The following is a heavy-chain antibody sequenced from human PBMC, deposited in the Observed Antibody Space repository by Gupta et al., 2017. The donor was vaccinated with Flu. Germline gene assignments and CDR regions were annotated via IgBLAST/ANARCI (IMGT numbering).Heavy chain of an antibody. D-gene: IGHD2-2*01. Sequence: QMQLVESGGGVVQFGASLRLSCAAPGFTFSSYGTLWVRQAPGKGLEWVADIASDGSHKDYADSVRGRFTISRDNSKNTLSLEMDRLRVEETAVYYCAKDGPWTASCPYYCYYMDVGGKGTTVTVSS. CDR3: AKDGPWTASCPYYCYYMDV. V-gene: IGHV3-30*18. CDR1: GFTFSSYG. CDR2: IASDGSHK. J-gene: IGHJ6*03.